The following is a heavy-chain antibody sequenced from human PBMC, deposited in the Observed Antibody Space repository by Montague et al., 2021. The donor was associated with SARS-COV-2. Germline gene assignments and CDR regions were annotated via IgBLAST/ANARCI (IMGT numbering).Heavy chain of an antibody. V-gene: IGHV3-30*04. CDR3: ARGPHYCSGGDCF. Sequence: SRRLSWSASGFSFSSSVMHWVRQAPGKGLERVAVISYDGNIKNYIDSVKGRFTISRDNSKNTLYLQMNGLRPDDTAVYYCARGPHYCSGGDCFWGQGALVTVSS. CDR1: GFSFSSSV. CDR2: ISYDGNIK. D-gene: IGHD2-15*01. J-gene: IGHJ4*02.